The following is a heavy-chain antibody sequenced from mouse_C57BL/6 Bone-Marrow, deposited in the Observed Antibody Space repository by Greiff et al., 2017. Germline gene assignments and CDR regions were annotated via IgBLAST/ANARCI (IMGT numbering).Heavy chain of an antibody. V-gene: IGHV1-59*01. D-gene: IGHD3-2*02. Sequence: QVQLQQPGAELVRPGTSVKLSCKASGYTFTSYWMHWVKQRPGQGLEWIGVIDPSGSSTNYNQKFKGKATLTVDTSSSTAYMQLSSLTSEDSAVXYGARLRQRRLRDYYIDYWGQGTTLTVSS. J-gene: IGHJ2*01. CDR1: GYTFTSYW. CDR3: ARLRQRRLRDYYIDY. CDR2: IDPSGSST.